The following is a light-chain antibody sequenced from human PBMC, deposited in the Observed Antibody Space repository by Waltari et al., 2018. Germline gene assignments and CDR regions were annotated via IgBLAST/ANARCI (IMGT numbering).Light chain of an antibody. CDR3: HSRDTISTRV. Sequence: SSELTQDPAVSVTLGQTVRITCQGDILSTYYVSWFQQKAGQAPTLVIYGMNNRPSGIPDRFSGSASGNTASLTITGTQAEDEADYYCHSRDTISTRVFGGGTRLTV. CDR1: ILSTYY. J-gene: IGLJ3*02. CDR2: GMN. V-gene: IGLV3-19*01.